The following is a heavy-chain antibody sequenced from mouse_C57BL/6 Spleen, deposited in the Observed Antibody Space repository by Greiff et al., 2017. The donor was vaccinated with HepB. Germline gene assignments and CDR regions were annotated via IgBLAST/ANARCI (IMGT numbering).Heavy chain of an antibody. V-gene: IGHV1-81*01. CDR2: IYPRSGNT. CDR1: GYTFTSYG. J-gene: IGHJ2*01. D-gene: IGHD1-1*01. Sequence: QVHVKQSGAELARPGASVKLSCKASGYTFTSYGISWVKQRTGQGLEWIGEIYPRSGNTYYNEKFKGKATLTADKSSSTAYMELRSLTSEDSAVYFCAIYRSNDRDYWGQGTTLTVSS. CDR3: AIYRSNDRDY.